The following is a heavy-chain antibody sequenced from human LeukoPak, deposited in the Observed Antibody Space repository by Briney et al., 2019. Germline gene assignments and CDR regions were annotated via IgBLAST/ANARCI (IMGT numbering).Heavy chain of an antibody. Sequence: SQTLSLTCAVYGGSFSGYYWSWIRQPPGKGLEWIGEINHSGSTNYNPSLKSRATISVDTSKNQFSLRLSSVAAADTAVYYCARDRFDDSSGYYYHYYYYMDVWGKGTTVTVSS. J-gene: IGHJ6*03. CDR2: INHSGST. CDR1: GGSFSGYY. D-gene: IGHD3-22*01. V-gene: IGHV4-34*01. CDR3: ARDRFDDSSGYYYHYYYYMDV.